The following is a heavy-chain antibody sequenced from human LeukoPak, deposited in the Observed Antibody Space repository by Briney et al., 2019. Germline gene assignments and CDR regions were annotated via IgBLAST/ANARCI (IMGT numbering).Heavy chain of an antibody. J-gene: IGHJ4*02. CDR3: ARAGGAFWSGPSDY. CDR2: IKQDGSEK. Sequence: GESLKISCAASGFTFSSYWMSWVRQAPGKRLEWVAYIKQDGSEKYYVDSVKGRFTISRDNAKNSLYLQMNSLRAEDTAVYYCARAGGAFWSGPSDYWGQGTLVTVSS. V-gene: IGHV3-7*01. D-gene: IGHD3-3*01. CDR1: GFTFSSYW.